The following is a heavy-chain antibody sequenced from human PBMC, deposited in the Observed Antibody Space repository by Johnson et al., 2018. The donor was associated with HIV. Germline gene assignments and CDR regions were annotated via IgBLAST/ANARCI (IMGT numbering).Heavy chain of an antibody. J-gene: IGHJ3*02. CDR3: ARGPILEWLSGDGFDM. CDR2: IKQDGNES. D-gene: IGHD3-3*01. CDR1: GFAFSSYW. Sequence: VQLVESGGRMVQPGESLRLSCAASGFAFSSYWMSWVRQPPGKGLEWVASIKQDGNESKYVASVKGRFTIARDNAKKFVFLQMNSLRVEDTAMYYCARGPILEWLSGDGFDMWGQGTKVTV. V-gene: IGHV3-7*03.